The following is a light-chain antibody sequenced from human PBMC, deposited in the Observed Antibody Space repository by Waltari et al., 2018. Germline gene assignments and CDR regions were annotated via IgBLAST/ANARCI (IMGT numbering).Light chain of an antibody. CDR3: QQYVNIPHT. CDR2: DAV. CDR1: EDIEIH. Sequence: DVHMTKATSSLSASAGDRLTITCQASEDIEIHLNWYQQKPGKAPKLLIYDAVKLETGVPLRFSGSRSRTDFTFTISSLQPEDIATYYCQQYVNIPHTFGQGTKLEIK. V-gene: IGKV1-33*01. J-gene: IGKJ2*01.